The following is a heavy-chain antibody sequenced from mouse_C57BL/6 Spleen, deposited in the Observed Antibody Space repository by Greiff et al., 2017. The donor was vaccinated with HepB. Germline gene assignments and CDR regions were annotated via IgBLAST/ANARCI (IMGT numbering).Heavy chain of an antibody. CDR3: ARDFLYYGSSNYYAMDY. J-gene: IGHJ4*01. D-gene: IGHD1-1*01. Sequence: QVQLKESGPGLVAPSQSLSITCTVSGFSLTSYAISWVRQPPGKGLEWLGVIWTGGGTNYNSALKSRLSISKDNSKSQAFLKMNSLQTDDTARYDCARDFLYYGSSNYYAMDYWGQGTSVTVPS. CDR2: IWTGGGT. CDR1: GFSLTSYA. V-gene: IGHV2-9-1*01.